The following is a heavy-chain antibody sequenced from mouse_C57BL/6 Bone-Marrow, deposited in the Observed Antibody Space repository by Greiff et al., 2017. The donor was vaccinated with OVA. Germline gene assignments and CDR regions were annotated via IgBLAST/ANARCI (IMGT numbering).Heavy chain of an antibody. CDR3: VRQNWDGAWFAY. CDR1: GFSFNTYA. V-gene: IGHV10-1*01. CDR2: IRSKSNNYAT. J-gene: IGHJ3*01. Sequence: EVKLMESGGGLVQPKGSLKLSCAASGFSFNTYAMNWVRQAPGKGLEWVARIRSKSNNYATYYADSVKDRFTISRDDSESMLYLQMNNLKTEDTAMYYRVRQNWDGAWFAYWGQGTLVTVSA. D-gene: IGHD4-1*01.